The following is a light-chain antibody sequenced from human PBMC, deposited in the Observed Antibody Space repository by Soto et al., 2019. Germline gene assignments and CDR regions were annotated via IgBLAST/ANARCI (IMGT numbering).Light chain of an antibody. CDR2: DVS. Sequence: QSVLTQAASVSGSPVQSITIACTGTSSDVGGYNYVSWYQQYPGKAPRLVISDVSNRPSGVSNRFSGSKSGNSASLTISGLQAEDEADYYCSSYTSSSTYVFGAGTKAPS. J-gene: IGLJ1*01. CDR3: SSYTSSSTYV. V-gene: IGLV2-14*01. CDR1: SSDVGGYNY.